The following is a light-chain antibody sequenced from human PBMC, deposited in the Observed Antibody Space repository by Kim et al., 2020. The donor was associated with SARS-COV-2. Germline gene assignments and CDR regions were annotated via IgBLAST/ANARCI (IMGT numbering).Light chain of an antibody. CDR3: QKSNNWPLT. Sequence: EVVLTQSPATLSLSPGERATLSCRASQSVSSYLAWYQQKPGQAPRLLIYDASNRATGIPARFTGSGSGTDFSLTISSLEPEDFAVYYCQKSNNWPLTFGGGTKVDIK. CDR1: QSVSSY. V-gene: IGKV3-11*01. J-gene: IGKJ4*01. CDR2: DAS.